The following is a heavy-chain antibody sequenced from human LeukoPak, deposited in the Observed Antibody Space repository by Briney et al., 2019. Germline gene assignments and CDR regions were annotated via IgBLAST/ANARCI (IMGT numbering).Heavy chain of an antibody. Sequence: GASVKVSCKASGYTLTSYDINWVRQATGQGLEWMGWMNPNSGNTGYAQKFQGGVSMTRNTSISAAYMELSSLKSEDTAVYYCARGGGYSYGILDYWAQGTPVTVSS. V-gene: IGHV1-8*01. D-gene: IGHD5-18*01. CDR1: GYTLTSYD. J-gene: IGHJ4*02. CDR3: ARGGGYSYGILDY. CDR2: MNPNSGNT.